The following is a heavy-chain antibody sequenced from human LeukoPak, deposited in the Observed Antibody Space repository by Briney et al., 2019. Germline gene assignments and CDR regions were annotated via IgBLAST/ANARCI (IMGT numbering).Heavy chain of an antibody. CDR1: GGTFSSYA. CDR2: IIPIFGIA. CDR3: ARDNSCSGGSCYGVGLDY. V-gene: IGHV1-69*04. D-gene: IGHD2-15*01. Sequence: SVKLSCKASGGTFSSYAISWVRQAPGQGLEWMGRIIPIFGIANYAQKFQGRVTITADKSTSTAYMELSSLRSEDTAVYYCARDNSCSGGSCYGVGLDYWGQGTLVTVSS. J-gene: IGHJ4*02.